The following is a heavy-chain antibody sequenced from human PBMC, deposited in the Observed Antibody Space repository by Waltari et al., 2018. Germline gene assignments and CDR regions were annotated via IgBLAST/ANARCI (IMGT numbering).Heavy chain of an antibody. CDR1: GCSVRGSS. D-gene: IGHD6-19*01. CDR3: SGGEVTGTDF. V-gene: IGHV3-73*01. Sequence: EVQVVESGGGLVQPGGSLKLSCPPPGCSVRGSSIHWVRQTSGKGLEWVGRIRREPYNYATAYSASVKGRFTISRDDSKNTAFLQMNSLMTEDTAVYYCSGGEVTGTDFWGQGTLVTVSS. CDR2: IRREPYNYAT. J-gene: IGHJ4*02.